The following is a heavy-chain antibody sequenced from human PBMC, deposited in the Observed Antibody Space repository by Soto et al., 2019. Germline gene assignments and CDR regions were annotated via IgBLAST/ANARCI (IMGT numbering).Heavy chain of an antibody. CDR2: IYPGDSDT. CDR3: ATPRPDYYDSSGYYSGLAFDI. Sequence: PGESLKISCKGSGYSFTSYWIGWVRQMPGKGLEWMGIIYPGDSDTKYSPSFQGQVTISADKSISTAYLQWSSLKASDISMYYCATPRPDYYDSSGYYSGLAFDIWGQGTMVTVSS. J-gene: IGHJ3*02. D-gene: IGHD3-22*01. CDR1: GYSFTSYW. V-gene: IGHV5-51*01.